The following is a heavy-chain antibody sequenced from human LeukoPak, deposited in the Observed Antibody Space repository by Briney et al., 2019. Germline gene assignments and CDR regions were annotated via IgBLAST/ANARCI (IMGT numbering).Heavy chain of an antibody. J-gene: IGHJ4*02. Sequence: ASVTVSCKASGYTFTSYDINWVRQATGQGLEWMGWMNPNSGNTGYAQKFQGRVTMTRNTSISTAYMELSSLRSEDTAVYYCARAADYVWGSYPTTLNDYWGQGTLVTVSS. CDR2: MNPNSGNT. CDR1: GYTFTSYD. V-gene: IGHV1-8*01. D-gene: IGHD3-16*02. CDR3: ARAADYVWGSYPTTLNDY.